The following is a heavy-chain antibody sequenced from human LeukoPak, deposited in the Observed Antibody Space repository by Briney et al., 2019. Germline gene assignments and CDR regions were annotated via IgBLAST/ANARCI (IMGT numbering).Heavy chain of an antibody. CDR2: FDPEDGET. CDR1: GYTLTELS. V-gene: IGHV1-24*01. CDR3: ARYEAARTYYYYMDV. Sequence: GASVKVSCKVSGYTLTELSMHWVRQAPGKGLEWMGGFDPEDGETIYAQKFQGRVTITADESTSTAYMELSSLRSEDTAVYYCARYEAARTYYYYMDVWGKGTTVTVSS. J-gene: IGHJ6*03. D-gene: IGHD6-6*01.